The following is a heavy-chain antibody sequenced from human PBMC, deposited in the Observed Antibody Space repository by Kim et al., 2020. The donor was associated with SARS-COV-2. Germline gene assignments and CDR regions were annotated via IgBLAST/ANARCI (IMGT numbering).Heavy chain of an antibody. V-gene: IGHV4-39*01. D-gene: IGHD3-3*01. CDR1: GGSISSSSYY. CDR3: ARHAILNWFDP. CDR2: IYYSGST. J-gene: IGHJ5*02. Sequence: SETLSLTCTVSGGSISSSSYYWGWIRQPPGKGLEWIGSIYYSGSTYYNPSLKSRVTISVDTSKNQFSLKLSSVTAADTAVYYCARHAILNWFDPRGQGTLVTVSS.